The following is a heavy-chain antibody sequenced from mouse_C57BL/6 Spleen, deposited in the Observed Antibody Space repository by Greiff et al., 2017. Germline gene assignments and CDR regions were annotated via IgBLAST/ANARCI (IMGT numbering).Heavy chain of an antibody. CDR2: IDPSDSYT. D-gene: IGHD4-1*02. CDR1: GYTFTSYW. V-gene: IGHV1-59*01. CDR3: ANWDDYAMDY. J-gene: IGHJ4*01. Sequence: QVQLQQPGAELVRPGTSVKLSCKASGYTFTSYWMHWVKQRPGQGLEWIGVIDPSDSYTNYNQKFKGKATLTVDTSSSTAYMQLSSLTSEDSAVYYCANWDDYAMDYWGQGTSVTVSS.